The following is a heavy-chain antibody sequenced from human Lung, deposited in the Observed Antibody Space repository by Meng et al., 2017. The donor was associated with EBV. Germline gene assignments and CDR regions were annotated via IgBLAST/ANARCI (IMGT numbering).Heavy chain of an antibody. CDR2: IYYSGST. D-gene: IGHD4-11*01. V-gene: IGHV4-31*03. J-gene: IGHJ4*02. CDR3: AATVNDGYFDY. CDR1: GGSISSGGYY. Sequence: QLQESCPGLGKPSQTLSLTCTVSGGSISSGGYYWSWIRQHPGKGLEWIGYIYYSGSTYYNPSLKSRVTISVDTSKNQFSLKLSSVTAADTAVYYCAATVNDGYFDYWGQGTLVTVSS.